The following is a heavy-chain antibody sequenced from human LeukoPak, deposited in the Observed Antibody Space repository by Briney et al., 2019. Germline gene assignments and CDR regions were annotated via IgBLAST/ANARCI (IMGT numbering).Heavy chain of an antibody. CDR2: ICNSGST. Sequence: NPSETLSLTCTVSADSISNYYWTWLRQPPGKGLEWIGYICNSGSTNYNTSLKSRVTISMDTSKNQFSLKLSSVTAADTAVYYCAAEFSNEQRLDWDYWGQGTLVTVSS. V-gene: IGHV4-59*01. CDR1: ADSISNYY. D-gene: IGHD6-25*01. CDR3: AAEFSNEQRLDWDY. J-gene: IGHJ4*02.